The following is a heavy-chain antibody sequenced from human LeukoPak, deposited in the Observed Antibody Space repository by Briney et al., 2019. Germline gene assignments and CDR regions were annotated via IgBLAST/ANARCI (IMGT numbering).Heavy chain of an antibody. CDR1: GFTFSSYA. Sequence: GRSLRLSCAASGFTFSSYAMHWVRQAPGKGLEWVAVISYDGSNKYYADSVKGRFTISRDNAKNSLYLQMNSLRAEDTALYYCAKDRQWLVYGWYFDLWGRGTLVTVSS. V-gene: IGHV3-30*04. D-gene: IGHD6-19*01. CDR3: AKDRQWLVYGWYFDL. J-gene: IGHJ2*01. CDR2: ISYDGSNK.